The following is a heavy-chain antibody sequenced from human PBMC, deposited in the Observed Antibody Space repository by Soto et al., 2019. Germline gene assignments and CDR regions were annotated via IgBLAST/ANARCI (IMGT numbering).Heavy chain of an antibody. V-gene: IGHV4-34*01. CDR3: ARGRLRGLSYYMDV. CDR1: GGSFSGYY. D-gene: IGHD3-16*01. CDR2: INHSGST. J-gene: IGHJ6*03. Sequence: SETLSLTCAVYGGSFSGYYWSWIRQPPGKGLEWIGEINHSGSTNYNPSLKSRVTISVDTSKNQFSLKLSSVTAADTAVYYCARGRLRGLSYYMDVWGKGTTVTVSS.